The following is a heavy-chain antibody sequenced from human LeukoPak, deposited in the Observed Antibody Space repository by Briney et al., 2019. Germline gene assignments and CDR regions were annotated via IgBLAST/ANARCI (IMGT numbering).Heavy chain of an antibody. CDR1: GVTVNSNY. Sequence: GGSLRLSCAASGVTVNSNYLSWVRQAPGRGLEWVSLIDTGGATSYADSVKGRFTISRDDSKNTVYLQMDSLRAEDTALYYCARGWAFDWGQGTLVTVSS. CDR2: IDTGGAT. CDR3: ARGWAFD. V-gene: IGHV3-53*01. D-gene: IGHD3-3*02. J-gene: IGHJ4*02.